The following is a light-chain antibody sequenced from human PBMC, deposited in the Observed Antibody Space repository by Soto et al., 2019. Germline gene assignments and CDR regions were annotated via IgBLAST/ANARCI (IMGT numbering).Light chain of an antibody. CDR3: QQYGSSPVT. J-gene: IGKJ2*01. V-gene: IGKV3-20*01. Sequence: EIVLTQAPGTRSLSPGERATLSCRASQSVSSSYLAWYQQKPGQAPRLLIYGASSRATGIPDRFSGSGSGTDFTLTISRLEPEDFAVYYCQQYGSSPVTFGQGTKLEIK. CDR2: GAS. CDR1: QSVSSSY.